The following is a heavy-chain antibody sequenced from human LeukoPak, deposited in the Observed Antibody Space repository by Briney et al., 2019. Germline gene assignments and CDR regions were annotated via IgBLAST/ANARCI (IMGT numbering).Heavy chain of an antibody. CDR2: IYYSGST. CDR3: ARAGGRDFHFDS. Sequence: SETLSLTCAVSGGSITNSYWWTWVRQSPGKGLEWVGEIYYSGSTNYNPSLKSRVAMSVDKSKNQFSLKLSSVTAADTAFYFCARAGGRDFHFDSWGQGTLVTVSS. D-gene: IGHD5-12*01. J-gene: IGHJ4*02. CDR1: GGSITNSYW. V-gene: IGHV4-4*02.